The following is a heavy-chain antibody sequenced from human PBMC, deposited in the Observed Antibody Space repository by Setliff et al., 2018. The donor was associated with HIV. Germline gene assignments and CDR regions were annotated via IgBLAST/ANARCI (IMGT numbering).Heavy chain of an antibody. J-gene: IGHJ4*02. Sequence: ASVKVSCKASGYTFTSYYLHWVRQAPGQGLEWMGIINPSGGSTTYAQKFQGRVTMTRDTSISTAYMELSRLRSDDTAVYYCARTLPQYTNLFDYWGQGTLVTVSS. CDR3: ARTLPQYTNLFDY. D-gene: IGHD5-18*01. CDR2: INPSGGST. V-gene: IGHV1-46*01. CDR1: GYTFTSYY.